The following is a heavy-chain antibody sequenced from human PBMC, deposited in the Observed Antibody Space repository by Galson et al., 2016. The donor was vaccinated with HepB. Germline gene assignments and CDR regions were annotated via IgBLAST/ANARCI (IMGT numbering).Heavy chain of an antibody. D-gene: IGHD3-22*01. Sequence: SLRLSCAASGFTFNKYGMHWVRQAPGKGLEWVAADSVHGGRKWYADSVKGRFTISRDNAKSSLYLQMNSLREEDTALYYCVRDFRSSGTFGCWGQGILVTVSS. CDR3: VRDFRSSGTFGC. CDR1: GFTFNKYG. J-gene: IGHJ4*02. CDR2: DSVHGGRK. V-gene: IGHV3-30*03.